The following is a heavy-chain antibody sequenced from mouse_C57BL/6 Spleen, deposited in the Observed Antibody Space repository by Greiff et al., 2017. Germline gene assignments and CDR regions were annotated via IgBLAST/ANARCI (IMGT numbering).Heavy chain of an antibody. J-gene: IGHJ2*01. D-gene: IGHD3-1*01. CDR2: IYPGDGDT. Sequence: QVQLQQSGPELVKPGASVKISCKASGYAFSSSWMNWVKQRPGKGLEWIGRIYPGDGDTNYNGKFKGKATLTADKSSSTAYMQLSSLTSEDSAVSFCAGAHFDYWGQGTTLTVSS. CDR1: GYAFSSSW. CDR3: AGAHFDY. V-gene: IGHV1-82*01.